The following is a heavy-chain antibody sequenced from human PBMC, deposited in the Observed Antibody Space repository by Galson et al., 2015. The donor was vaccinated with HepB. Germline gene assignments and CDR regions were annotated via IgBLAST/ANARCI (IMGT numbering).Heavy chain of an antibody. V-gene: IGHV1-18*04. CDR2: ISAYNGNT. J-gene: IGHJ4*02. CDR3: ARPPQYCSSTSCPSHFDY. D-gene: IGHD2-2*01. CDR1: GYTFTSYG. Sequence: SVKVSCKASGYTFTSYGISWVRQAPGQGLEWMGWISAYNGNTNYAQKLQGRVTMTTDTSTSTAYMELRSLRSDDTAVYYCARPPQYCSSTSCPSHFDYWGQGTLVTVSS.